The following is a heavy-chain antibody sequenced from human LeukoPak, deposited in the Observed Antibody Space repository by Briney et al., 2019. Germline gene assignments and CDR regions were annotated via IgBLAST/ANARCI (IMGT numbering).Heavy chain of an antibody. Sequence: SETLSLTCAVSGGSISSSNWWSWVRQPPGKGLEWIGEINHSGSTNYNPSLKSRVTIAVDTSKNQFSLKLSSVTAADTAVYYCASEIPRYCSSASCYYRYHWGQGTLVTVSS. J-gene: IGHJ5*02. V-gene: IGHV4-4*02. CDR2: INHSGST. CDR3: ASEIPRYCSSASCYYRYH. CDR1: GGSISSSNW. D-gene: IGHD2-2*01.